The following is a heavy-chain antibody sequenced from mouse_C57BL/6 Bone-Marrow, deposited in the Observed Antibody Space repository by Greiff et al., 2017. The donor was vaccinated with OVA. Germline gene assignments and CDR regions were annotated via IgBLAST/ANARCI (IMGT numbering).Heavy chain of an antibody. CDR3: ARDRTGTRYFDV. CDR2: INYDGSST. CDR1: GFTFSDYY. Sequence: EVKLVESEGGLVQPGSSMKLSCTASGFTFSDYYMAWVRQVPEKGLEWVANINYDGSSTYYLDSLKSRFIISRDNAKNILYLQMSSLKSEDTATYYCARDRTGTRYFDVWGTGTTVTVSS. V-gene: IGHV5-16*01. D-gene: IGHD4-1*01. J-gene: IGHJ1*03.